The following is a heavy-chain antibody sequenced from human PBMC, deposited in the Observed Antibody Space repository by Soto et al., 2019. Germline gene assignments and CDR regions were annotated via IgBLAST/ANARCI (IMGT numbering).Heavy chain of an antibody. CDR3: AHGRITAYYDFWSGYLFHY. CDR2: IYWDDDK. Sequence: QITLKESGPTLVKPTQTLTLTCTFSGFSLSTSGVGVGWIRQPPGKALEWLALIYWDDDKRYSPSLKSRLTITKATSKNQVVLTMTHMDPVATATYCCAHGRITAYYDFWSGYLFHYWGQGTLVTVSS. CDR1: GFSLSTSGVG. D-gene: IGHD3-3*01. J-gene: IGHJ4*02. V-gene: IGHV2-5*02.